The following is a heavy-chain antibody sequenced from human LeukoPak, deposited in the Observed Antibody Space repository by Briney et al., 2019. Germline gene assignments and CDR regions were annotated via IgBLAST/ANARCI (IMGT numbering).Heavy chain of an antibody. V-gene: IGHV1-58*02. D-gene: IGHD6-19*01. CDR3: ARTYSSGGGDY. CDR2: IVVGSGNT. CDR1: GFTFTSSA. Sequence: ASVKVSCKASGFTFTSSAMQWVRQARGQRLEWIGWIVVGSGNTNYAQKFKERVTITRDMSTSTAYMELSRLRSDDTAVYYCARTYSSGGGDYWGQGTLVTVSS. J-gene: IGHJ4*02.